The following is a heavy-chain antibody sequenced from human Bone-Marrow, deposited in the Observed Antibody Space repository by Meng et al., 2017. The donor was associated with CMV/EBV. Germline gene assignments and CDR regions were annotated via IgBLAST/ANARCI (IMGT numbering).Heavy chain of an antibody. D-gene: IGHD3-3*01. CDR3: ARGRPYYDFWSGYYRGGWFDP. CDR2: MNPNSGNT. J-gene: IGHJ5*02. CDR1: GYTFTSYD. V-gene: IGHV1-8*01. Sequence: ASVKVSCKASGYTFTSYDINWVRQATGQGLEWMGWMNPNSGNTGYAQKFQGRVTMTRNTSISTAYMELSSLRSEDTAVYYCARGRPYYDFWSGYYRGGWFDPWGQGNLVNVYS.